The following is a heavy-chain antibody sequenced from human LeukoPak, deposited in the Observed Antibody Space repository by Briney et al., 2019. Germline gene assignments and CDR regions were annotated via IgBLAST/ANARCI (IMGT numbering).Heavy chain of an antibody. Sequence: PGGSLRLSCAASGFTLSDYYMNWIRQAPGKGLEWVSYISSSGSTIYYAGSVKGRFTISRDNAKNSVYLQMNSLRAEDTALYYCTRAEAGSCSGNSCPADFDYWGQGTLVTVSS. J-gene: IGHJ4*02. CDR3: TRAEAGSCSGNSCPADFDY. CDR1: GFTLSDYY. CDR2: ISSSGSTI. D-gene: IGHD2-15*01. V-gene: IGHV3-11*04.